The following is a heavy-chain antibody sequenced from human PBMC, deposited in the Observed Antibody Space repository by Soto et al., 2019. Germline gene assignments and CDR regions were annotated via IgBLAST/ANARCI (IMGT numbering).Heavy chain of an antibody. CDR3: VKKGGPSFSGWYSDS. CDR1: GFTFSNYA. V-gene: IGHV3-23*01. Sequence: EVQLLESGGGLVQPGGSLRLSCVVSGFTFSNYAMTWVRQAPGRGLEWVSAISFNGDDRHYADSVKGRFTISRDNSKSTLSLQMNSLRAEDTAIYYCVKKGGPSFSGWYSDSWGQGTLVTVSS. D-gene: IGHD6-19*01. J-gene: IGHJ4*02. CDR2: ISFNGDDR.